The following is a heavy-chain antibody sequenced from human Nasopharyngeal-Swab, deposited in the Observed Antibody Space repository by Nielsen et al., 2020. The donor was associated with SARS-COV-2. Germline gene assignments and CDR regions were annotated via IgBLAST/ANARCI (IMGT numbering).Heavy chain of an antibody. CDR1: GFTFSSFE. D-gene: IGHD2-2*01. CDR3: ARVPCTSTSCYYRHAFDI. V-gene: IGHV3-48*03. CDR2: ISNSGSTI. J-gene: IGHJ3*02. Sequence: GESLKISCGASGFTFSSFEMNWVRQAPGKGLEWLSYISNSGSTIYYADSVRGRFTISRDNAKNSLYLQMNSLRAEDTAVYYCARVPCTSTSCYYRHAFDIWGQGTKVIVSS.